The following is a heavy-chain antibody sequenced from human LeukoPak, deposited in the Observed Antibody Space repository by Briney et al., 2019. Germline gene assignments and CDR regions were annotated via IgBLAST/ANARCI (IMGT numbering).Heavy chain of an antibody. D-gene: IGHD3-22*01. V-gene: IGHV4-34*01. CDR1: GGSFSGYH. CDR3: ASPRSGYRYTFDY. CDR2: INHSGST. J-gene: IGHJ4*02. Sequence: SETLSLTCAVYGGSFSGYHWSWIRQPPGKGLEWIGEINHSGSTNYNPSLKSRVTISVDTSKNQFSLKLSSVTAADTAVYYCASPRSGYRYTFDYWGQGALVTVSS.